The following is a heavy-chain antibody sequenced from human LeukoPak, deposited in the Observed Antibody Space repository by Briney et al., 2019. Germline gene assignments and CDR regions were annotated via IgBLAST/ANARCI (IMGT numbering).Heavy chain of an antibody. Sequence: GASVKVSCKASGNTFTGYYMHWVRQAPGQGLEWMGWINPNSGGTNYAQKFQGRVTMTRDTSINTAHMELSSLRSDDTAVYYCAKDGGGDCSSTTCYEEVNWFDPWGQGTLVTVSS. V-gene: IGHV1-2*02. CDR3: AKDGGGDCSSTTCYEEVNWFDP. CDR2: INPNSGGT. D-gene: IGHD2/OR15-2a*01. CDR1: GNTFTGYY. J-gene: IGHJ5*02.